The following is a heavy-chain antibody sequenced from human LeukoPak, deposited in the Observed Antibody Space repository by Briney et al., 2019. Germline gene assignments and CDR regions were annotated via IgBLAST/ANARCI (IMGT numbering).Heavy chain of an antibody. D-gene: IGHD3-3*01. CDR1: GYTFTSYD. CDR3: ARGLQLRDFWSGYSNNWFDP. J-gene: IGHJ5*02. CDR2: MNPNSGNT. V-gene: IGHV1-8*01. Sequence: EASVKVSCKASGYTFTSYDINWVRQATGQGLEWMGWMNPNSGNTGYAQKFQGRVTMTRNTSISTAYMELSSLRSEDTAVYYCARGLQLRDFWSGYSNNWFDPWGQGTLVTVSS.